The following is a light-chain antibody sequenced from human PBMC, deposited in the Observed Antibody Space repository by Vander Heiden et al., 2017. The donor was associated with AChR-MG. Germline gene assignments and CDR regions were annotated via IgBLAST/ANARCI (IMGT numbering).Light chain of an antibody. V-gene: IGKV3-15*01. Sequence: VLTPSPPTLSVAPGERATLSCRARQSVSSNLAWYQQKPGQAPRRLIYGASTRATGIPARFSGSGSGTEFTLTISSLQSEDFAVYYCQQYNNWPPYTFGQGTKLEIK. CDR3: QQYNNWPPYT. J-gene: IGKJ2*01. CDR1: QSVSSN. CDR2: GAS.